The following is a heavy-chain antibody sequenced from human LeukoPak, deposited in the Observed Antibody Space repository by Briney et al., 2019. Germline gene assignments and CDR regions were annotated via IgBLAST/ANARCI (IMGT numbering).Heavy chain of an antibody. J-gene: IGHJ4*02. CDR3: ARDFGDYRVDY. CDR1: GGSISSRNR. Sequence: SETLSLTCAVSGGSISSRNRWSWVRQPPGKGLEWIGEIYHSGSINYNPSLKSRVAISVDTSKNQFSLRLSSVTAADTAVYYCARDFGDYRVDYWGQGTLVTVSS. CDR2: IYHSGSI. D-gene: IGHD4-17*01. V-gene: IGHV4-4*02.